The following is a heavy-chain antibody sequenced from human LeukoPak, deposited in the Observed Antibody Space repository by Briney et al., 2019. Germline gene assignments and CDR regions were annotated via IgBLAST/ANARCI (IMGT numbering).Heavy chain of an antibody. CDR1: GFIVSSNY. CDR3: ARAKIAATGGMDV. V-gene: IGHV3-20*01. J-gene: IGHJ6*02. D-gene: IGHD6-25*01. Sequence: GGSLRLSCVASGFIVSSNYMNWVRQAPGKGLEWVSGINWNGGSTGYADSLKGRFTISRDNAKNSLYLQMNNLRAEDTALYHCARAKIAATGGMDVWGQGTPVTVSS. CDR2: INWNGGST.